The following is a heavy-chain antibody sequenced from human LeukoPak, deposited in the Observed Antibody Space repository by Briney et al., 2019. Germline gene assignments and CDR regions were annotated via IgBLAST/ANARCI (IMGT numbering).Heavy chain of an antibody. CDR3: AKGNGYSYGRYYFDY. J-gene: IGHJ4*02. CDR1: GFTFSSYA. Sequence: GGSLRLSCAASGFTFSSYAMGWVRQAPGKGLEWVSAITASGGNTYYADSVKGRFTISRDNSKNTLYLQVKSLRAEDTAVYYCAKGNGYSYGRYYFDYWGQGTLVTVSS. CDR2: ITASGGNT. D-gene: IGHD5-18*01. V-gene: IGHV3-23*01.